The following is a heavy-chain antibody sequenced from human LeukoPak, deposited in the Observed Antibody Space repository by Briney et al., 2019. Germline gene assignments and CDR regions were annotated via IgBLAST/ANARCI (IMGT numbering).Heavy chain of an antibody. V-gene: IGHV3-30*04. J-gene: IGHJ6*04. Sequence: TGGSLRLSCAASGCTFSSYVMHWVRKAPGKGLGWVAIISYDGSKKYYADSVKGRFIISRDNSKHALYLQMNSMRAEDTAVYYCARDRPGAGGEWFGEFPVKYYYYGMDVWGKGTTVTVSS. CDR2: ISYDGSKK. CDR3: ARDRPGAGGEWFGEFPVKYYYYGMDV. D-gene: IGHD3-10*01. CDR1: GCTFSSYV.